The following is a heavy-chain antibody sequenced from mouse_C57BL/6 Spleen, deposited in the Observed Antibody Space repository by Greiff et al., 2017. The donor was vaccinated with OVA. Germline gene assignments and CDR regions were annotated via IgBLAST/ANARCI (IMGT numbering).Heavy chain of an antibody. CDR3: ARYTTVVASYYFDY. Sequence: QVQLKQSGAELARPGASVKLSCKASGYTFTSYGISWVKQRPGQGLEWIGEIYPRSGNTYYNEKFKGKATLTADKSSSTAYMELRSLTSEDSAVYFCARYTTVVASYYFDYWGQGTTLTVSS. CDR1: GYTFTSYG. J-gene: IGHJ2*01. CDR2: IYPRSGNT. V-gene: IGHV1-81*01. D-gene: IGHD1-1*01.